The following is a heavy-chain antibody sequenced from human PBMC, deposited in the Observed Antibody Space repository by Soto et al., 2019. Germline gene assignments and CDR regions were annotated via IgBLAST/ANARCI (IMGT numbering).Heavy chain of an antibody. J-gene: IGHJ3*02. CDR1: GFTFSSYA. V-gene: IGHV3-23*01. CDR2: ISGSGGGT. CDR3: AKDRAQYSGSYDAFDI. Sequence: GGSLRLSCAASGFTFSSYAMSWVRQAPGKGLEWVSAISGSGGGTYYADSVKGRFTISRDNSKNTLYLQMNSLRAEDTAVYYCAKDRAQYSGSYDAFDIWGQGTMVTVSS. D-gene: IGHD1-26*01.